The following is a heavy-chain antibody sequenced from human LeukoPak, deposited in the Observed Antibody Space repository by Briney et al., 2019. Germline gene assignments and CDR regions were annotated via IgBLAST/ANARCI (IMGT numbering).Heavy chain of an antibody. CDR1: GGSIGSYY. J-gene: IGHJ4*02. CDR2: IYTSGST. V-gene: IGHV4-4*07. CDR3: AREYYYGSGSHPPHFDY. D-gene: IGHD3-10*01. Sequence: SETLSLTCTVSGGSIGSYYWSWIRQPAGKGLEWIGRIYTSGSTNYNPSLKSRVTMSVDTSKNQFSLKLSSVTAADTAVYYCAREYYYGSGSHPPHFDYWGQGTLVTVSS.